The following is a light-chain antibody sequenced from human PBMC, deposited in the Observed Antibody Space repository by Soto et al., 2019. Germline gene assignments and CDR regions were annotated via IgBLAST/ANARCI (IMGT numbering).Light chain of an antibody. Sequence: EIVMTQSPATLSVSPGARAPLFCRARQSVSRNLAWHQQKPGQAPRLLIYSASSRATGIPDRFSGSGSGTDFTLTISRLEPEDFAVYYCQRYGGFGQGTKVDIK. CDR3: QRYGG. CDR2: SAS. J-gene: IGKJ1*01. CDR1: QSVSRN. V-gene: IGKV3-20*01.